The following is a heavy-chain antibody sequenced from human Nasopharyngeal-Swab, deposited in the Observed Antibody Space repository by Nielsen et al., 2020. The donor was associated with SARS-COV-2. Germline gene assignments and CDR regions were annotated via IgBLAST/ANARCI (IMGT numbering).Heavy chain of an antibody. V-gene: IGHV3-23*03. CDR2: IYSGGSST. D-gene: IGHD4-11*01. CDR3: AKAKTPYSNYGDYYYGMDV. Sequence: WIRQPPGKGLEWVSVIYSGGSSTYYADSVKGRFTIFRDNSKNTLYLQMNSLRAEDTAVYYCAKAKTPYSNYGDYYYGMDVWGQGTTVTVSS. J-gene: IGHJ6*02.